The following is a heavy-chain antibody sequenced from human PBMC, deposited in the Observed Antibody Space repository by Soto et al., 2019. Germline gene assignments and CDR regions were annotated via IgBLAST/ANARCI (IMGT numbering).Heavy chain of an antibody. D-gene: IGHD1-7*01. CDR3: ARERTGTTSNWFDP. V-gene: IGHV1-8*01. CDR1: GYTFTSYD. J-gene: IGHJ5*02. CDR2: MNPNSGNT. Sequence: QVQLVQSGAEVKKPGASVKVSCKASGYTFTSYDINWVRQATGHGLEWMGWMNPNSGNTVYAQKFQGRVTMTRDTSISTTSMELSSLRSEDTAVYYCARERTGTTSNWFDPWGQGTLVTVSS.